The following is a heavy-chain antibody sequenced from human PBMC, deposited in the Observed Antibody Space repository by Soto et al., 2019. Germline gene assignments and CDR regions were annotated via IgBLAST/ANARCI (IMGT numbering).Heavy chain of an antibody. Sequence: SGPTLVNPTQTLTLTCTFSGFSLSTSGVGVGWIRQPPGKALEWLALIYWDDDKRYSPSLKSRLTITKDTSKNQVVLTMTNMDPVDTATYYCAHRHMEDLPISGFLFDPWGQGTLVTVSS. J-gene: IGHJ5*02. V-gene: IGHV2-5*02. CDR3: AHRHMEDLPISGFLFDP. CDR2: IYWDDDK. CDR1: GFSLSTSGVG. D-gene: IGHD3-22*01.